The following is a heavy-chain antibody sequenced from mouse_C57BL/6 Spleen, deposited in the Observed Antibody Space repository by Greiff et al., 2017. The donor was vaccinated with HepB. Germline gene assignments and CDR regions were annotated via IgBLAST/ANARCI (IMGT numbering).Heavy chain of an antibody. CDR2: ISDGGSYT. J-gene: IGHJ4*01. V-gene: IGHV5-4*01. CDR1: GFTFSSYA. CDR3: ARDLYSNYVDYAMDY. D-gene: IGHD2-5*01. Sequence: EVQVVESGGGLVKPGGSLKLSCAASGFTFSSYAMSWVRQTPEKRLEWVATISDGGSYTYYPDNVKGRFTISRDNAKNNLYLQMSHLKSEDTAMYYCARDLYSNYVDYAMDYWGQGTSVTVSS.